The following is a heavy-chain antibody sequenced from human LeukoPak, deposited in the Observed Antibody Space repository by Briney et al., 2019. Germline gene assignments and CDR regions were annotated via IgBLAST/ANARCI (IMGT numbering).Heavy chain of an antibody. V-gene: IGHV4-59*08. J-gene: IGHJ4*02. D-gene: IGHD3-22*01. CDR3: ARRYYYDSSGYYLN. Sequence: PSETLSLTCTVSGGSISSYYWSWIRQPPGKGLEWIGYIYYSGSTNYNPSLKSRVTISVDTSKNQFSLKLSSVTAADTAVYYRARRYYYDSSGYYLNWGQGTLVTVSS. CDR1: GGSISSYY. CDR2: IYYSGST.